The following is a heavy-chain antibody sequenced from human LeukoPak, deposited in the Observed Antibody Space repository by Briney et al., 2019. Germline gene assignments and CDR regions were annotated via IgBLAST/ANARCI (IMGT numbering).Heavy chain of an antibody. V-gene: IGHV4-59*01. CDR1: GDSSRVYY. CDR2: AFYSGSS. Sequence: SETLSLTCTVSGDSSRVYYWSWIRQPPGKGLEWIGYAFYSGSSIYNPSLKGRVTKSVDTSKNQLALKLSSVTAADTAVYYCARDSRSSSWSYYFDYWGQGTLVTVSS. J-gene: IGHJ4*02. CDR3: ARDSRSSSWSYYFDY. D-gene: IGHD6-13*01.